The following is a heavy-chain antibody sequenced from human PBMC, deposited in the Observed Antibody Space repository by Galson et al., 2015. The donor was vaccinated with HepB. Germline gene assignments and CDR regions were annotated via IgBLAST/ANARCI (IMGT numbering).Heavy chain of an antibody. CDR2: ISSSSSYI. D-gene: IGHD3-22*01. V-gene: IGHV3-21*01. J-gene: IGHJ4*02. CDR3: ARGAYCYDSSGYSFDY. Sequence: SLRLSCAASGFTFSSYSMNWVRQAPGKGLEWVSSISSSSSYIYYADSVKGRFTISKDNAKNSLYLQMNSLRAEDTAVYYCARGAYCYDSSGYSFDYWGQGTLVTVSS. CDR1: GFTFSSYS.